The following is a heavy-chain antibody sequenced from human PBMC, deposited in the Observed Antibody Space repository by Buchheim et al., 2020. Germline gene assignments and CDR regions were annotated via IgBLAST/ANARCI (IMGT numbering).Heavy chain of an antibody. CDR1: GFTFSNYG. CDR2: ISYDGTNK. D-gene: IGHD3-3*01. Sequence: QVQLVESGGGVVQPGRSLRLSCAASGFTFSNYGMHWVRQAPGKGLEWVADISYDGTNKYYADSVKGRFTISSDNSKNTLYLQMNSLRAEDTAVYYCARWAGSDFWSGGADSWGQGTL. J-gene: IGHJ4*02. CDR3: ARWAGSDFWSGGADS. V-gene: IGHV3-30*03.